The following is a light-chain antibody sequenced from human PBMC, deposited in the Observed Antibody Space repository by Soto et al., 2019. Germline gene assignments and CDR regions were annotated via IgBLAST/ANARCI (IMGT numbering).Light chain of an antibody. CDR3: QQYAGSLPYT. CDR1: QSVSNSY. Sequence: DSVLTQSPGTLSLSPGERATLSCRASQSVSNSYLAWYQQKPGQAPRLLIYGASSRATGIPDRFSGSGSGTDFTLTISRLEPEDFAVYYCQQYAGSLPYTFGQGTKLAIK. V-gene: IGKV3-20*01. CDR2: GAS. J-gene: IGKJ2*01.